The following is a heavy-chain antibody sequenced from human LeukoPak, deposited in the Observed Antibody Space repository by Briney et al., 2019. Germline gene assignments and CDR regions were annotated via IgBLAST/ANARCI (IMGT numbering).Heavy chain of an antibody. CDR3: AKDRSTWLPFDY. D-gene: IGHD5-12*01. J-gene: IGHJ4*02. CDR1: GFIFSRYS. Sequence: GGSLRLSCAASGFIFSRYSIHWVRQAPGKGLEWVTVISFDGNNEYYADSVKGRFTISRDNSKNTLYLQMNSLRAEDTAVYYCAKDRSTWLPFDYWGQGTLVTVSS. CDR2: ISFDGNNE. V-gene: IGHV3-30*04.